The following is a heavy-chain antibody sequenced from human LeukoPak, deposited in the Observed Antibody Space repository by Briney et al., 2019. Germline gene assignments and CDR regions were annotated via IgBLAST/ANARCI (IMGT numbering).Heavy chain of an antibody. CDR3: ARDLYRAGPKDY. CDR2: IYYSGST. J-gene: IGHJ4*02. D-gene: IGHD6-13*01. Sequence: SETLSLTCTVSGGSISSYYWSWIRQPPGKGLEWIGYIYYSGSTNYNPSLKSRVTISVDTSKNQFSLKLSSVTAADTAVYYCARDLYRAGPKDYWGQGTLVTVSS. V-gene: IGHV4-59*01. CDR1: GGSISSYY.